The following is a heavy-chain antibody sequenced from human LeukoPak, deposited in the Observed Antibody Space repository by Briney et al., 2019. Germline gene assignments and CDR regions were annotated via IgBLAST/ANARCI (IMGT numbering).Heavy chain of an antibody. CDR3: ARDAIAAAVNNWFDP. V-gene: IGHV3-33*08. Sequence: PGGSLRLSCAASGFTFSDYSMNWVRQAPGKGLEWVAVIWYDGSNKYYADSVKGRFTISRDNSKNTLYLQMNSLRAEDTAVYYCARDAIAAAVNNWFDPWGQGTLVTVSS. CDR2: IWYDGSNK. CDR1: GFTFSDYS. J-gene: IGHJ5*02. D-gene: IGHD6-13*01.